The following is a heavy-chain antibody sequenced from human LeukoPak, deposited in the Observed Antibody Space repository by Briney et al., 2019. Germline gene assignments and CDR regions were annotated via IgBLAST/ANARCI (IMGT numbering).Heavy chain of an antibody. J-gene: IGHJ4*02. Sequence: GGSLRLSCAASGFTFSSDSMNWVRQAPGKGLEWVSSISSSSSYIYYADSVKGRFTISRDNAKNSLYLQMNSLRAEDTAVYYCASRYYDILTGYYGPLDYWGQGTLVTVSS. CDR1: GFTFSSDS. V-gene: IGHV3-21*04. D-gene: IGHD3-9*01. CDR3: ASRYYDILTGYYGPLDY. CDR2: ISSSSSYI.